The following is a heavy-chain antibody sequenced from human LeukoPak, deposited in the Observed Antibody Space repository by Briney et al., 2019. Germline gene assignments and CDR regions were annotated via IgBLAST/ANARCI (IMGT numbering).Heavy chain of an antibody. CDR2: IYHSGST. D-gene: IGHD5-18*01. CDR1: GGSISSSNW. V-gene: IGHV4-4*02. Sequence: SETLSLTCAVSGGSISSSNWWSWVRQPPGKGLEWIGEIYHSGSTNYNPSLKSRVTISVDKSKNQFSLKLSSVTAADTAVYYCATLRGYSYGYFDYWGQGTLVTVSS. CDR3: ATLRGYSYGYFDY. J-gene: IGHJ4*02.